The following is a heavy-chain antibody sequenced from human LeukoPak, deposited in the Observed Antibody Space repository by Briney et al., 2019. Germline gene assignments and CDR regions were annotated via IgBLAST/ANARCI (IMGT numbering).Heavy chain of an antibody. CDR2: INTNTGNP. V-gene: IGHV7-4-1*02. CDR3: ASARLGYCSSTSCYFPHDYYYYYGMDV. J-gene: IGHJ6*02. D-gene: IGHD2-2*01. CDR1: GYTFTSYA. Sequence: ASVKVSCTASGYTFTSYAMNWVRQAPGQGLEWMGWINTNTGNPTYAQGFTGRFVFSLDTSVSTAYLQISSLKAEDTAVYYCASARLGYCSSTSCYFPHDYYYYYGMDVWGQGTTVTVSS.